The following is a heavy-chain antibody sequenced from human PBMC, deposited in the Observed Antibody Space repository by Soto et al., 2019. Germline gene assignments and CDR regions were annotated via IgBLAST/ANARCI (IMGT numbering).Heavy chain of an antibody. CDR1: GFTFSSYW. CDR3: ARIASTGRGWDV. J-gene: IGHJ6*02. Sequence: EVQLVESGGGLVQPGGSLRLSCADSGFTFSSYWMSWVRQAPVKGLEWVGNIKQDGSEKNYVDSVKGRFTISRDNAKNSLYLQMNSLRAKDTAVYYCARIASTGRGWDVWGQGTTVVFSS. CDR2: IKQDGSEK. D-gene: IGHD6-13*01. V-gene: IGHV3-7*01.